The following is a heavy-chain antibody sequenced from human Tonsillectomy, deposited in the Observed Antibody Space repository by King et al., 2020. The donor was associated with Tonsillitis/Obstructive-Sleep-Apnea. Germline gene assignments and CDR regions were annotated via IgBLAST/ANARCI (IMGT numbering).Heavy chain of an antibody. D-gene: IGHD1-26*01. CDR1: GFTFSNAR. V-gene: IGHV3-15*01. Sequence: VQLVESGGGLVKPGGSLRLSCAASGFTFSNARMSWVRQAPGKGPEWVGRIKSKSKGETTDYTAPVRGRFTISRDDSKNTLFLQMNSLKTEETAVYYCATDWGSGTYYVRAFDVWGLGTMVTVSS. J-gene: IGHJ3*01. CDR2: IKSKSKGETT. CDR3: ATDWGSGTYYVRAFDV.